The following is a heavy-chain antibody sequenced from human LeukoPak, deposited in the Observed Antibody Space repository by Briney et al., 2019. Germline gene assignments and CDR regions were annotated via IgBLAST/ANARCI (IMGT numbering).Heavy chain of an antibody. CDR3: AKDLPTVSGSGYYMDV. CDR1: GFTFSSYG. Sequence: GGSLRLSCAASGFTFSSYGMHWVRQAPGKGLEWVAFIRYDGSNKYCADSVKGRFTISRDNSKNTLYLQMNSLRAEDTAVYYCAKDLPTVSGSGYYMDVWGKGTTVTVSS. D-gene: IGHD4-17*01. V-gene: IGHV3-30*02. CDR2: IRYDGSNK. J-gene: IGHJ6*03.